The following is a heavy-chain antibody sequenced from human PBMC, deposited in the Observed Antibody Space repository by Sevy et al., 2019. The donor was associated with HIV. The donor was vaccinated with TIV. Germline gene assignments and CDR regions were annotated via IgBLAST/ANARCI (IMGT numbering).Heavy chain of an antibody. CDR1: GGSFSTYS. CDR2: IYDSGHT. V-gene: IGHV4-59*01. J-gene: IGHJ3*02. D-gene: IGHD4-17*01. Sequence: SETLSLTCTVSGGSFSTYSWSWIRQSPGKGLEWIGYIYDSGHTNYNPSLKSRVTISVDTSKNQFSLKLNSVTAADTAVYYCAREKGTVTILSAFDIWGQWTRVTVSS. CDR3: AREKGTVTILSAFDI.